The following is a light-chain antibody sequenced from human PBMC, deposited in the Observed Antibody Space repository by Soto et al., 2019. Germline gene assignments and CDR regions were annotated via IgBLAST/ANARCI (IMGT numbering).Light chain of an antibody. Sequence: VLTQSPAILSLSPGERATLSCKASQSMSNYLAWYQQRPGQAPRLLIYDSSNRATGVPARFSASGSGTDFTLTISSLEPEDFAVYYCQQRRVWPLTFGGGTKVEMK. V-gene: IGKV3-11*01. CDR1: QSMSNY. CDR2: DSS. J-gene: IGKJ4*01. CDR3: QQRRVWPLT.